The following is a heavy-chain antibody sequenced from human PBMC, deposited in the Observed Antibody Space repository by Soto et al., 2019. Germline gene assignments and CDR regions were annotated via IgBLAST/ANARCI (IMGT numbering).Heavy chain of an antibody. Sequence: QLQLQESGPGLVKPSETLSLTCSVSGDSINSDSYYWGWIRQPPGKGLEWIGSIYYRENTYYNPSLKTTVTIYLDKSKRQFSLKLNSVTAADSAVYFCARLEGLATISYYFDYWGQGTLVTVSS. CDR2: IYYRENT. CDR3: ARLEGLATISYYFDY. D-gene: IGHD3-9*01. J-gene: IGHJ4*02. CDR1: GDSINSDSYY. V-gene: IGHV4-39*01.